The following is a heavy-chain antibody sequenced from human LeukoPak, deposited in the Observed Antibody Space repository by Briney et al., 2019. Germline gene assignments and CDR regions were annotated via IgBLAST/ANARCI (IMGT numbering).Heavy chain of an antibody. CDR2: IRYDGSNK. D-gene: IGHD3-22*01. CDR3: AKHSDIAYDSSCYYPSFDY. Sequence: TGGSLRLSCAASGFTFSSYGMHLVRQAPGKGLEWVAFIRYDGSNKYYADSVKGRFTISRDNSKNTLYLQMNSLRAEDTAVYYCAKHSDIAYDSSCYYPSFDYWGQGTLVTVSS. V-gene: IGHV3-30*02. J-gene: IGHJ4*02. CDR1: GFTFSSYG.